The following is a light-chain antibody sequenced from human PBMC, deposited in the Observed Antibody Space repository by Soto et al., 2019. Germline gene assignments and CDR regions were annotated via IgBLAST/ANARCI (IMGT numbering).Light chain of an antibody. CDR2: DVS. V-gene: IGLV2-11*01. CDR3: CSYAGSPRYV. J-gene: IGLJ1*01. CDR1: SSDVGGYNY. Sequence: QSVLTQPRSVSGSPGQSVTISCTGTSSDVGGYNYVSWYQQHPGKAPKVMIYDVSELPSGVPDRFSGSKSGNTASLTISGLQAEDEADYYCCSYAGSPRYVFGTGTQLTVL.